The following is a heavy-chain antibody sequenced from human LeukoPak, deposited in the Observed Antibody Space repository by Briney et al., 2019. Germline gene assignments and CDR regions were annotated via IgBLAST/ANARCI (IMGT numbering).Heavy chain of an antibody. CDR2: INPSGSST. CDR1: GYTFTSYG. Sequence: ASVKVSCKASGYTFTSYGISWVRQAPGQGLEWMGIINPSGSSTSYAQKFQGRVTMTRDMSTSTVYMELSSLRSEDTAVYYCARGAAAGTNLDYWGQGTLVTVSS. V-gene: IGHV1-46*01. J-gene: IGHJ4*02. CDR3: ARGAAAGTNLDY. D-gene: IGHD6-13*01.